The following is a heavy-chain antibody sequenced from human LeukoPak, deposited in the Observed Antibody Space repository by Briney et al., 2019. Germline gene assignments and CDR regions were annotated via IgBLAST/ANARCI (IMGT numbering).Heavy chain of an antibody. V-gene: IGHV1-2*02. D-gene: IGHD3-3*01. CDR2: INPNSGGT. CDR3: ARVPPPPHNYDFWSGYYTGYYFDY. Sequence: ASVKVSCKASGGTFSSYAISWVRQAPGQGLGWMGWINPNSGGTNYAQKFQGRVTMTRDTSISTAYMELSRLRSDDTAVYYCARVPPPPHNYDFWSGYYTGYYFDYWGQGTLVTVSS. J-gene: IGHJ4*02. CDR1: GGTFSSYA.